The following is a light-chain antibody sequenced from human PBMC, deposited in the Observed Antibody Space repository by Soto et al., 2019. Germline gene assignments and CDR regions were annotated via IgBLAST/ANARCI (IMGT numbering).Light chain of an antibody. Sequence: DIQMTQSPSTLSASVGDRVTITCRASQSISGSLAWYQQKPGKAPKLLIYEASNLKSGVPSRFSGSGSGTEYTLTISSMQPDDSANYYCQQYNGYWTFGQGTRVEIK. CDR3: QQYNGYWT. CDR2: EAS. CDR1: QSISGS. V-gene: IGKV1-5*03. J-gene: IGKJ1*01.